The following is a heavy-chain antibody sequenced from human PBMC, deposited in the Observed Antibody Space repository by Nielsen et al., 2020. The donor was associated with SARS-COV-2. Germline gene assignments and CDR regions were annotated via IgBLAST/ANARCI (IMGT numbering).Heavy chain of an antibody. J-gene: IGHJ4*02. CDR3: TTARDGYNR. D-gene: IGHD5-24*01. Sequence: GESLKISCAASGFTFSNAWMSWVRQAPGKGLEWVGFIRSKAYGGTTDYAAPVKGRFTISRDDSKNTLYLQMNSLKTEDTAVYYCTTARDGYNRWGQGTLVTVSS. CDR2: IRSKAYGGTT. CDR1: GFTFSNAW. V-gene: IGHV3-15*01.